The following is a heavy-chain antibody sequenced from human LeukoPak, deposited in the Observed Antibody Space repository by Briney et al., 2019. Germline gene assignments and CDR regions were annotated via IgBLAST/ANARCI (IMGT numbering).Heavy chain of an antibody. CDR1: GYTFTSYS. J-gene: IGHJ4*02. CDR3: AREGYYYDSSGIDY. Sequence: ASVKVSCKASGYTFTSYSITWVRQAPGQGLEWMGWISAYNGNTNYAQKLQGRVTMTTDTSTSTAYMELRSLRSDDTAVYYCAREGYYYDSSGIDYWGQGTLVTVSS. D-gene: IGHD3-22*01. V-gene: IGHV1-18*01. CDR2: ISAYNGNT.